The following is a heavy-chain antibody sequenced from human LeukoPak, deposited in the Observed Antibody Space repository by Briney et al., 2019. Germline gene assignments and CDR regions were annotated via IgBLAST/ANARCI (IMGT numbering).Heavy chain of an antibody. D-gene: IGHD5-18*01. Sequence: GGSLRLSCAASGFTFSSYWMSWVRQAPGKGLEWVANIKQDGSEKYYVDSVKGRFTISRDNAKNSLYLQMNSQRAEDTAVYYCARPLRRYSYVTHGFDPWGQGTLVTVSS. J-gene: IGHJ5*02. V-gene: IGHV3-7*01. CDR3: ARPLRRYSYVTHGFDP. CDR1: GFTFSSYW. CDR2: IKQDGSEK.